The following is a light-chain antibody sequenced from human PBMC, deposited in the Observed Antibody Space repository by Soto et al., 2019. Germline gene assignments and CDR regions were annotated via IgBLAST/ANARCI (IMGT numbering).Light chain of an antibody. J-gene: IGKJ4*01. Sequence: DIQMTQSPSSLSASVGDRVTITCQATQDINNFLNWYQQKPGQAPSLLIYDASKLEVGVPSRFSGRGSGTDFSFTISSLQPEDIATYYCQQSNGLPLTFGGGTRVEIK. V-gene: IGKV1-33*01. CDR1: QDINNF. CDR2: DAS. CDR3: QQSNGLPLT.